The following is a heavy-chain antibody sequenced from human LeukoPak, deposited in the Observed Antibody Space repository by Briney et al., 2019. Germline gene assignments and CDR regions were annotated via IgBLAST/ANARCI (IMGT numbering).Heavy chain of an antibody. J-gene: IGHJ4*02. CDR3: ARDLRFYYGSGSYYELEY. CDR1: GYTFTDYF. CDR2: INPSSGAT. V-gene: IGHV1-2*02. Sequence: ASVKVSCKPSGYTFTDYFMHWVRQAPGQGLEWMGWINPSSGATNFAPKFQGRVTMTRDTSISTAYMELTRLTSDDTAVYYCARDLRFYYGSGSYYELEYWGQGTLVTVSS. D-gene: IGHD3-10*01.